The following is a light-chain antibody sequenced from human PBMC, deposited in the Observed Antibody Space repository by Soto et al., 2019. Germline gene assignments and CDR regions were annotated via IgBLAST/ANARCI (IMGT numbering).Light chain of an antibody. J-gene: IGLJ3*02. CDR2: INN. CDR3: AAWDDSLSGWV. CDR1: SSKIGSND. V-gene: IGLV1-44*01. Sequence: QSVLTQPPSASGTPGQRVTISCSGSSSKIGSNDVNWYQQLPGTAPKLLIYINNQRPSGVPDLFSGSKSGTSASLAISGLQSEDEADYYCAAWDDSLSGWVFGGGTKVTVL.